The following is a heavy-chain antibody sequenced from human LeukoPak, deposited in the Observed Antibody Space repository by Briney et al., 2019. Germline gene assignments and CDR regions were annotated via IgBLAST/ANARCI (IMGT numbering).Heavy chain of an antibody. CDR1: GFTFRRYS. D-gene: IGHD3-10*01. Sequence: GGSLRLSCAASGFTFRRYSMNWIRQAPGKGLEWISYINEGSNNIFYADSVKGRFTISRDNAKNSLHLQMNSLRVDDTAVYYCARGGLYYPFDYWGQGTLVTVSS. CDR3: ARGGLYYPFDY. CDR2: INEGSNNI. V-gene: IGHV3-48*01. J-gene: IGHJ4*02.